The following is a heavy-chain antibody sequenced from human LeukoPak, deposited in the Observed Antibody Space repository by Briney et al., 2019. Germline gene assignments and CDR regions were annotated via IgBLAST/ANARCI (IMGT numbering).Heavy chain of an antibody. CDR3: ARAPRSWGFDY. CDR1: GYNFISYA. J-gene: IGHJ4*02. CDR2: IHTDNGDT. V-gene: IGHV1-3*04. D-gene: IGHD7-27*01. Sequence: ASVKVSCKASGYNFISYAMHWVRQAPGQRLEWMGWIHTDNGDTKYSHYFLGRVTITRDTSANTAYMELSSLRSEDTAVYYCARAPRSWGFDYWGQGTLVTVSS.